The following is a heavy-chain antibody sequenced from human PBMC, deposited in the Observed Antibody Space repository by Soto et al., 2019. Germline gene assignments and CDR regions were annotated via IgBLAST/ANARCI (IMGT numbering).Heavy chain of an antibody. CDR1: GGSISSSNW. CDR2: IYHSGST. Sequence: SETLSLTCAVSGGSISSSNWWSWVRQPPGKGLEWIGEIYHSGSTNYNPSLKSRVTISVDKSKNQFSLKLSSVTAADTAVYYCAAVGILGYYFDYWGQGTLVTVSS. V-gene: IGHV4-4*02. J-gene: IGHJ4*02. CDR3: AAVGILGYYFDY. D-gene: IGHD1-26*01.